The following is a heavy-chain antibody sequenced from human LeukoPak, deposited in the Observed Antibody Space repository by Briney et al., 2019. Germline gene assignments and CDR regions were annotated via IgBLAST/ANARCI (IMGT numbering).Heavy chain of an antibody. CDR1: GGSISSYY. Sequence: SETLSLTCTVSGGSISSYYWSWIRQAPGKGLEWIGSIYNSGSTYYNPSLKSRVTISVDMSKNQFSLKLSSVTAADTAVYYCARGGRDYGDYAWFDPWGQGTLVTVSS. CDR3: ARGGRDYGDYAWFDP. V-gene: IGHV4-59*12. D-gene: IGHD4-17*01. CDR2: IYNSGST. J-gene: IGHJ5*02.